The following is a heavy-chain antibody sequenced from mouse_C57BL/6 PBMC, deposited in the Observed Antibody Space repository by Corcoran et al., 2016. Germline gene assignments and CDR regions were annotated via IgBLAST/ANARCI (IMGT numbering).Heavy chain of an antibody. V-gene: IGHV14-2*01. Sequence: EVQLQQSGAELVKPGASVKLSCTASGFNIKDYYMHWVKQRTEQGLEWIGRIDPEDGETKYAPQFQGKATITADTSSNTAYLQLSSLTSEDTAVYYCADLLRGDFDVWGTGTTVTVSS. D-gene: IGHD1-1*01. CDR2: IDPEDGET. J-gene: IGHJ1*03. CDR3: ADLLRGDFDV. CDR1: GFNIKDYY.